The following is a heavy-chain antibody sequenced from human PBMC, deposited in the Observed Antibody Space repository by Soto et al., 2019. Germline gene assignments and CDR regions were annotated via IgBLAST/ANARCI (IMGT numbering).Heavy chain of an antibody. CDR1: GGTFSSSA. V-gene: IGHV1-69*13. CDR2: IIPIFDTT. J-gene: IGHJ5*02. Sequence: ASVKVSCKASGGTFSSSAISGVRQAPGQGLEWMGVIIPIFDTTNYAQKFQGRLTITADDSTSTAYMELSSLRSEDTAMYFCARGGYCSNGVCYRAVDLWGQGTLVTVSS. CDR3: ARGGYCSNGVCYRAVDL. D-gene: IGHD2-8*01.